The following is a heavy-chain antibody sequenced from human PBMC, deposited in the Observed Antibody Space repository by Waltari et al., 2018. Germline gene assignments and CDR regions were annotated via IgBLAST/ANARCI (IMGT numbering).Heavy chain of an antibody. D-gene: IGHD2-2*01. CDR2: ISSEGTKA. V-gene: IGHV3-74*01. CDR3: ARGSDVVEVPAANGVVIGP. CDR1: GFPFSNYW. J-gene: IGHJ5*02. Sequence: EVQLVESGGGLVQPGGSLRLSCIASGFPFSNYWMHWVRQSPGKGLVWILRISSEGTKANSADSVKGRFTISRDSAKNILYLQMSNLRADDAALYYCARGSDVVEVPAANGVVIGPWGQGTLVTVSS.